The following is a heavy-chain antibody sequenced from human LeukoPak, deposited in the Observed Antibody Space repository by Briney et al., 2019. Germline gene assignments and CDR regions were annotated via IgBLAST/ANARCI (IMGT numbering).Heavy chain of an antibody. J-gene: IGHJ6*03. Sequence: GGSLRLSCAASGFTFSSYSMNSVRPAPGKGLEWVSSISSSSSYIYYADSVKCRFTISRDNAKNSLYLQMNSLRAEDTAVYYCAREEYSSGWYHYYYMDVWGKGTTVTVSS. V-gene: IGHV3-21*01. CDR2: ISSSSSYI. CDR3: AREEYSSGWYHYYYMDV. D-gene: IGHD6-19*01. CDR1: GFTFSSYS.